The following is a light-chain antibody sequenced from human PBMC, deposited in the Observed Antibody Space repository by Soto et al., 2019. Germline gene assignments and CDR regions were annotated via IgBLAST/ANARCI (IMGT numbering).Light chain of an antibody. CDR1: ESVGSY. Sequence: EIVLTQSPATLSLSPGERATLSCRASESVGSYLGWYQQRPGQAPRLLIYDASNRATGIPARFSGRGSGTDFTLTISSLEPEDFAVYYCQQRSNWPLFTFGQGKPLEIK. J-gene: IGKJ5*01. V-gene: IGKV3-11*01. CDR3: QQRSNWPLFT. CDR2: DAS.